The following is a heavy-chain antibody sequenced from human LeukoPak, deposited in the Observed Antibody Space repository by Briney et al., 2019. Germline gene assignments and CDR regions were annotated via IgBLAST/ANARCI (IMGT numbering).Heavy chain of an antibody. CDR3: ARSDRQLDY. CDR1: GGSISSSSYY. V-gene: IGHV4-39*01. CDR2: IYYSGST. Sequence: PSETLSLTCTVSGGSISSSSYYWGWIRQPPGKGLEWIGSIYYSGSTYYNPSLKSRVTISVDTSKNQFSLKLSSVTAADTAVYYYARSDRQLDYWGQGTLVTVSS. J-gene: IGHJ4*02. D-gene: IGHD6-13*01.